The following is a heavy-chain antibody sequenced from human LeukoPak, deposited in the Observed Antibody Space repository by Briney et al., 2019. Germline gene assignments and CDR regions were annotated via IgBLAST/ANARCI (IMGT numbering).Heavy chain of an antibody. CDR1: GYTFTGYY. CDR2: IRYERYEGSDK. J-gene: IGHJ3*02. V-gene: IGHV3-30*01. Sequence: SCKASGYTFTGYYMHWVRQAPGKGLQWVAIIRYERYEGSDKYYADSVKGRFTISRDNSKNTLYLQMNSLRAEDTAVYYCARDFHDVFDIWGQGTMVTVSS. CDR3: ARDFHDVFDI.